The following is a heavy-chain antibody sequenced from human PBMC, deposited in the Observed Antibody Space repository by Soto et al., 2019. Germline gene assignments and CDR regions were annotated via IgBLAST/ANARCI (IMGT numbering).Heavy chain of an antibody. CDR2: ISGSGGST. CDR3: AKIDVFPGGTAYAFDI. D-gene: IGHD2-21*01. Sequence: EVQLLESGGGLVQPGGSLRLSCAASGFTFSSYAMSWVRQAPGKGLEWVSAISGSGGSTYYADSVKGRFTISRDNSKNTLYLQMNSLRAEDTAVYYCAKIDVFPGGTAYAFDIWGQGTMVTVSS. J-gene: IGHJ3*02. V-gene: IGHV3-23*01. CDR1: GFTFSSYA.